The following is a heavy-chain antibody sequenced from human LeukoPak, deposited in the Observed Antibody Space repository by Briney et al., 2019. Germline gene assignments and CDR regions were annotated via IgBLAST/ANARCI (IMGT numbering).Heavy chain of an antibody. J-gene: IGHJ3*02. Sequence: GGSLRLSCAASGFTFSSYAMSWVRQAPGKGLEWVSAISGSGGSTYYADSVKGRFTIYRDNSKNTLYLQMNSLRAEETAVYYCAKVGGGGYYYAPFDIWGQGTMVTVSS. CDR2: ISGSGGST. CDR3: AKVGGGGYYYAPFDI. CDR1: GFTFSSYA. V-gene: IGHV3-23*01. D-gene: IGHD3-10*01.